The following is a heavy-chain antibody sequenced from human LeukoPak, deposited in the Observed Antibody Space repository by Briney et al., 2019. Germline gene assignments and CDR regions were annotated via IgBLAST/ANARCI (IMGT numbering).Heavy chain of an antibody. V-gene: IGHV4-4*07. CDR1: GGSTSSYY. CDR2: IYTSGST. J-gene: IGHJ6*03. D-gene: IGHD5-18*01. Sequence: PSETLSLTCTVSGGSTSSYYWSWIRQPAGKGLEWIGRIYTSGSTNYNPSLKSRVTMPVDTSKNQFSLKLSSVTAADTAVYYCARLGYSYGYYYYYYMDVWGKGTTVTISS. CDR3: ARLGYSYGYYYYYYMDV.